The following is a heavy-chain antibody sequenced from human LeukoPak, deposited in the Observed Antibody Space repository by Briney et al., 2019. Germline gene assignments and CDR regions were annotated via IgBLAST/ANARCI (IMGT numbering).Heavy chain of an antibody. Sequence: SETLSLTCTVSGGSISSGSYYWSWIRQPAGKGLEWIGRIYTSGSTNYNPSLKSRVTISVDTSKNQFSLKLSSVTAADTAVYYCARVGYYYDSSGPLDYWGQGTLVTVSS. V-gene: IGHV4-61*02. CDR3: ARVGYYYDSSGPLDY. J-gene: IGHJ4*02. CDR2: IYTSGST. CDR1: GGSISSGSYY. D-gene: IGHD3-22*01.